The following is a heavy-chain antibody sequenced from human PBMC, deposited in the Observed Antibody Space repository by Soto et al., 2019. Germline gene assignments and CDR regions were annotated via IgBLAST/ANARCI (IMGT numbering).Heavy chain of an antibody. Sequence: PGGSLRLSCAASGFTFSSYGMHWVRQAPGKGLEWVAVISYDGSNKYYADSVKGRFTISRDNSKNTLYLQMNSLRAEDTAVYYCAKLWSGMDVWGQGTTVTSP. CDR2: ISYDGSNK. V-gene: IGHV3-30*18. D-gene: IGHD3-10*01. CDR3: AKLWSGMDV. CDR1: GFTFSSYG. J-gene: IGHJ6*02.